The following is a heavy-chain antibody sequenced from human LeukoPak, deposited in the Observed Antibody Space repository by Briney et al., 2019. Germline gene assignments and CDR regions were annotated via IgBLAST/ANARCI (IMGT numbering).Heavy chain of an antibody. D-gene: IGHD3-10*01. Sequence: SETLSLTCAVYGGSFSGYYWSWIRQPPGKGLEWIGEINHSGSTNYNPSLKSRVTISVDTSKNQFSLKLSSVTAADTAVYYCARGTSRGITMVRGVIRRLYFDYWGQGTLVTVSS. J-gene: IGHJ4*02. V-gene: IGHV4-34*01. CDR2: INHSGST. CDR1: GGSFSGYY. CDR3: ARGTSRGITMVRGVIRRLYFDY.